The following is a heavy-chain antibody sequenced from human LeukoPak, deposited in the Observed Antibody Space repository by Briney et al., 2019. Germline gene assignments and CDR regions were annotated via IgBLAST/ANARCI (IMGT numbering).Heavy chain of an antibody. CDR1: GFTFDDYG. CDR3: ARDNLKHYYDSSGYFYFDY. Sequence: GGSLRLSCAASGFTFDDYGMSWVRQAPGKGLEWVSGINWNGGSTGYADSVKGRFTISRDNAKNSLYLQMNSLRAEDTALYYCARDNLKHYYDSSGYFYFDYWGQGTLVTVSS. CDR2: INWNGGST. D-gene: IGHD3-22*01. J-gene: IGHJ4*02. V-gene: IGHV3-20*04.